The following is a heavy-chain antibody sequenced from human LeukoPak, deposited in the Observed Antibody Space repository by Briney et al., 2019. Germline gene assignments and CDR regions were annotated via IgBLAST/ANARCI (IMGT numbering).Heavy chain of an antibody. CDR2: ISYGGSNK. CDR1: GFTFSSYG. J-gene: IGHJ4*02. Sequence: GGSLRLSCAASGFTFSSYGMHWVRQAPGKGLEWVAVISYGGSNKYYADSVKGRFTISRDNSKNTLYLQMNSLRAEDTAVYYCAKERVPGLYYFDYWGQGTLVTVSS. D-gene: IGHD7-27*01. CDR3: AKERVPGLYYFDY. V-gene: IGHV3-30*18.